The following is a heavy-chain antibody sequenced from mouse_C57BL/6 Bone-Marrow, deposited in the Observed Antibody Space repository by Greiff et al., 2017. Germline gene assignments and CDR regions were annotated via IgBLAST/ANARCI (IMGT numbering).Heavy chain of an antibody. V-gene: IGHV14-4*01. CDR2: IDPENGDT. J-gene: IGHJ4*01. D-gene: IGHD4-1*01. Sequence: EVQLQQSGAELVRPGASVKLSCTASGFNIKDDYMHWVKQRPEQGLEWIGWIDPENGDTESASKFQGKATITADTSSSTAYLQLSSLTSEDTAVYYCTNPYWDLYWGQGTSVTVSS. CDR3: TNPYWDLY. CDR1: GFNIKDDY.